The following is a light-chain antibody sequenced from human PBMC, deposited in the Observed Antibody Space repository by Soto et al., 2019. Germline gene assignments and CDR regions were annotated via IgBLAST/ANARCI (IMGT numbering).Light chain of an antibody. CDR2: GNA. V-gene: IGLV1-40*01. CDR3: QSYDNSLSGLYV. J-gene: IGLJ1*01. CDR1: SSNIGADYN. Sequence: QSVLTQPPSVSGAPGQRVTISCSGTSSNIGADYNVNWYQQLPGKAPKLLIYGNANRPSGVPDRFSGSKSGTSASLAITGLQAEGEADYYCQSYDNSLSGLYVFGTGTKVTVL.